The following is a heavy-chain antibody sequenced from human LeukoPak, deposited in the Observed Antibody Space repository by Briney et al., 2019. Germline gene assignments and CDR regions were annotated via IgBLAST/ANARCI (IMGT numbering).Heavy chain of an antibody. D-gene: IGHD2-15*01. Sequence: ASVKVSCKASGYTFTSYGISWVRQAPGQGLEWMGWISAYNGNTNYAQKLQGRVTMTTDTSTSTADMELRSLRSDDTAVYYCASDVRRSGYCSGGSCYSRLGYWGQGTLVTVSS. V-gene: IGHV1-18*01. CDR2: ISAYNGNT. CDR1: GYTFTSYG. CDR3: ASDVRRSGYCSGGSCYSRLGY. J-gene: IGHJ4*02.